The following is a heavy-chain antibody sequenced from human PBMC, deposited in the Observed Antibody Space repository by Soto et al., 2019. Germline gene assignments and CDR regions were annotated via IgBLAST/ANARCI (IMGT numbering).Heavy chain of an antibody. Sequence: EVQLVESGGGLVQPGGSLRLSCAASGFTFSSYWMHWVRQAPGKGLVCVSRINSDGSSTSYADSVKGRFTISRDNAKNTLYLQMNSLRAEDTAVYYCAREGVYSSSWVGEMDVWGQGTTVTVSS. V-gene: IGHV3-74*01. D-gene: IGHD6-13*01. CDR3: AREGVYSSSWVGEMDV. CDR1: GFTFSSYW. J-gene: IGHJ6*02. CDR2: INSDGSST.